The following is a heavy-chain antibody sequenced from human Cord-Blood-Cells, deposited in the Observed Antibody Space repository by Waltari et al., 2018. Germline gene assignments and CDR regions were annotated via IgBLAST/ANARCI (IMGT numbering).Heavy chain of an antibody. CDR1: GGSISSSSYH. D-gene: IGHD5-18*01. CDR3: ATVSGYSYGYWYFDL. V-gene: IGHV4-39*01. CDR2: IYYSGST. J-gene: IGHJ2*01. Sequence: QLQLQESGPGLVKPSETLSLTCTVSGGSISSSSYHWGWIRQPPGKGLEWIGSIYYSGSTYYNPSRKSRVTRSVDTSKNQCSLKLSAVTAADAAVYYCATVSGYSYGYWYFDLWGRGTLVTVSS.